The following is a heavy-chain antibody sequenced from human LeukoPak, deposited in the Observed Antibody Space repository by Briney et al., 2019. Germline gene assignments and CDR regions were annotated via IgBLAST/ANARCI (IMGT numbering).Heavy chain of an antibody. CDR1: GYTFTSYD. D-gene: IGHD7-27*01. Sequence: ASVKVSCKASGYTFTSYDISWVRQAPGQGLEWMGWISTYNGNTNYAQKLQGRVTMTTDTFTNTAYMHLRSLRSDDTAVYYCARGRGLGIFYYYYGMDVWGQGTTVTVSS. CDR3: ARGRGLGIFYYYYGMDV. CDR2: ISTYNGNT. V-gene: IGHV1-18*01. J-gene: IGHJ6*02.